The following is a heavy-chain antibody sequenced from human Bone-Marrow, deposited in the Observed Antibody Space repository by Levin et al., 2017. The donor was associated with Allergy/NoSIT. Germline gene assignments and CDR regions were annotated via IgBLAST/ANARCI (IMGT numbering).Heavy chain of an antibody. CDR3: AKDHPSSGWPAFEY. Sequence: GGSLRLSCAASGFTFGRYAMSWVRQAPGRGLEWVASVNNGGNAYYGGSVKGRFTVSRDNSKNTLDLQMNSLRDDDTAIYYCAKDHPSSGWPAFEYWGQGILVTVSS. D-gene: IGHD6-19*01. J-gene: IGHJ4*02. V-gene: IGHV3-23*01. CDR1: GFTFGRYA. CDR2: VNNGGNA.